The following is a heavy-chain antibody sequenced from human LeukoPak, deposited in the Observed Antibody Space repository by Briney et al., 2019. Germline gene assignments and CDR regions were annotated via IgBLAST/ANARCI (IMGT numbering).Heavy chain of an antibody. J-gene: IGHJ5*02. V-gene: IGHV1-69*13. CDR2: IIPIFGTA. Sequence: SVKVSCKSSGGTFSSYAISWVRQAPGQGLEWMGGIIPIFGTANYAQKFQGRVTITADESTSTAYMELSSLRSEDTAVYYCAGATMRGFLDRFDPWGQGTLVTVSS. CDR1: GGTFSSYA. D-gene: IGHD3-3*01. CDR3: AGATMRGFLDRFDP.